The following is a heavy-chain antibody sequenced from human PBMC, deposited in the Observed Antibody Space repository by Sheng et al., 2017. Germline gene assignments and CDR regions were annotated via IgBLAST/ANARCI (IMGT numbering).Heavy chain of an antibody. Sequence: EVQLLESGGGLVQPWGVPSRLSCAASGFTFSSYAMSWVRQAPGKGLEWVSAISGSGGSTYYADSVKGRFTISRDNSKNTLYLQMNSLRAEDTAVYYCAKDRGIRGYSYGYLWYFDYWGQGTLVTVSS. CDR2: ISGSGGST. D-gene: IGHD5-18*01. V-gene: IGHV3-23*01. CDR1: GFTFSSYA. CDR3: AKDRGIRGYSYGYLWYFDY. J-gene: IGHJ4*02.